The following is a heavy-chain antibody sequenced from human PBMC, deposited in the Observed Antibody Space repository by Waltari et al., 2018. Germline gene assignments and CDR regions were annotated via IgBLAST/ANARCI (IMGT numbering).Heavy chain of an antibody. D-gene: IGHD5-12*01. J-gene: IGHJ4*02. CDR3: ARVAMDASIVATIIDY. CDR1: GGSISSGDYY. V-gene: IGHV4-30-4*08. CDR2: IYYSGST. Sequence: QVQLQESGPGLVKPSQTLSLTCTVSGGSISSGDYYWSWIRQPPGKGLEWIGYIYYSGSTYYNPSLKSRVTISVDTSKNQFSLKLSSVTAADTAVYYCARVAMDASIVATIIDYWGQGTLVTVSS.